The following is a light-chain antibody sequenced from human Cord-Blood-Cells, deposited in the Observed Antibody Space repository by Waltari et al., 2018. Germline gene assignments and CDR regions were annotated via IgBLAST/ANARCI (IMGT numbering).Light chain of an antibody. CDR1: QSVLYSSNNNRY. CDR3: RQYYSTPFT. V-gene: IGKV4-1*01. J-gene: IGKJ3*01. Sequence: DIVMTQSPDSLAVSLGERATINCKSSQSVLYSSNNNRYLAWYQQKPVQPPKLLIYWASTRGSGVVDRFRGSGAGTDVTRAISSLQAEDVAVYYCRQYYSTPFTFGPGTKVDIK. CDR2: WAS.